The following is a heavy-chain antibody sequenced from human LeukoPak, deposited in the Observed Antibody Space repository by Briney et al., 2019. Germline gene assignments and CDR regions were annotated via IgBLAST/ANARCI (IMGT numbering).Heavy chain of an antibody. Sequence: ASVKVSCKASGYTFTGYYMHWVRQAPGQGLEWMGWINPNSGGTNYAQKFQGRVTMTRDTSISTAYMELSRLRSDDTAVYYCARSNNYGDYSMGCWGQGTLVTVSS. CDR2: INPNSGGT. V-gene: IGHV1-2*02. CDR1: GYTFTGYY. CDR3: ARSNNYGDYSMGC. J-gene: IGHJ4*02. D-gene: IGHD4-17*01.